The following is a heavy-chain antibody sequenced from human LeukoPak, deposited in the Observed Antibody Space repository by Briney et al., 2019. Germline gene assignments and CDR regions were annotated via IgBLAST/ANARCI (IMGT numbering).Heavy chain of an antibody. Sequence: GASVKVSCKASGYTFTGYYMHWVRQAPGQGLEWMGWIDPNTGGTNYAQKFQGRVTMTRDTSINTAYMELSRLRSDDTAVYYCARDQGELELPDYWGQGTLVTVSS. CDR3: ARDQGELELPDY. J-gene: IGHJ4*02. D-gene: IGHD1-7*01. CDR1: GYTFTGYY. V-gene: IGHV1-2*02. CDR2: IDPNTGGT.